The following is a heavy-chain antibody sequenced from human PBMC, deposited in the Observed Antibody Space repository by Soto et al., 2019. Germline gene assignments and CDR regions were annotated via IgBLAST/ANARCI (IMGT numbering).Heavy chain of an antibody. CDR3: TRDASRDSSARGWFDP. CDR2: ISSNSAYI. J-gene: IGHJ5*02. Sequence: GGSLRLSCAASVFTFTRYSMNWFRQAPVKGLEWVSTISSNSAYIYYTDALRGRFTISRDNAKNSLHLQMNSLRAEDTAVYYCTRDASRDSSARGWFDPWGPGTLVTVSS. V-gene: IGHV3-21*01. CDR1: VFTFTRYS. D-gene: IGHD6-13*01.